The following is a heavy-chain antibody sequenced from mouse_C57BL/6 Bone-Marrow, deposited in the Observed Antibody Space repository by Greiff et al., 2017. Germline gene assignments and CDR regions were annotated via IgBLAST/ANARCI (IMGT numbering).Heavy chain of an antibody. CDR2: IYPRDGST. CDR3: AGYYPFAY. D-gene: IGHD2-3*01. J-gene: IGHJ3*01. CDR1: GYTFTSYD. Sequence: VQLQQSGPELVKPGASVKLSCKASGYTFTSYDINWVKQRPGQGLEWIGWIYPRDGSTQYNEKFKGKATLTVDTSSSTAYMELHSLTSEDSAVSFCAGYYPFAYWGQGTLVTVSA. V-gene: IGHV1-85*01.